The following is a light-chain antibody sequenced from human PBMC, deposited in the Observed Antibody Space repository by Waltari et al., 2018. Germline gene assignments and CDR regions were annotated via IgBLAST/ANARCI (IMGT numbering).Light chain of an antibody. CDR1: RDINIW. V-gene: IGKV1D-16*01. CDR2: GAS. Sequence: DMQMTQSPSSLSAFVGDRVTITCRARRDINIWLAWYQQKPERAPKYLIFGASGLQSGVASRCSGTRSGTDVTITIINLQPEDFATYYCQQYNSNPVTFGQGTRVEIK. J-gene: IGKJ5*01. CDR3: QQYNSNPVT.